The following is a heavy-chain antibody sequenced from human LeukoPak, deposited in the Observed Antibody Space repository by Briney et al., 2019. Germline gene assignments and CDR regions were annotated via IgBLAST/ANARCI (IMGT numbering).Heavy chain of an antibody. CDR1: GFTFSSYW. J-gene: IGHJ1*01. V-gene: IGHV3-74*01. Sequence: GGSLRLSCAASGFTFSSYWMHWVRQAPGKGLVWVSRINSDGSSTSYADSVKGRFTISRDNAKNSLYLQMNSLRAEDTAVYYCARDRRPGIVGAPYFQHWGQGTLVTVSS. D-gene: IGHD1-26*01. CDR3: ARDRRPGIVGAPYFQH. CDR2: INSDGSST.